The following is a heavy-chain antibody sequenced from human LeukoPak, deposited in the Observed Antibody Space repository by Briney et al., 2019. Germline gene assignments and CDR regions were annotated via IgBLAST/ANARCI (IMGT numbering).Heavy chain of an antibody. CDR2: IRGSGDST. V-gene: IGHV3-23*01. CDR3: AKRFRGSSGLYYFDY. Sequence: GGSLRLSCAASGFTFSSYALSWVRQAPGQGLEWVSAIRGSGDSTYYADSVKGRFTISRDNSKNTLYLQMNSLRAEDTAIYYCAKRFRGSSGLYYFDYWGQGTLDTVSS. D-gene: IGHD6-13*01. CDR1: GFTFSSYA. J-gene: IGHJ4*02.